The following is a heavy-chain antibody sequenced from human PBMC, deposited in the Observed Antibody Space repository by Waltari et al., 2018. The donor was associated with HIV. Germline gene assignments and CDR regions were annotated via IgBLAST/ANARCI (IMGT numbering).Heavy chain of an antibody. CDR1: GGTFGNYC. V-gene: IGHV1-69*12. J-gene: IGHJ4*02. CDR3: ARTDTHF. Sequence: QVQLVQSGAEMKKPGSSVKGSCKASGGTFGNYCINWGRQAPGPGPEWMGGIIPIFGTTNLAQKYQGIVTLSADEFTSTVYMELSILRSEDTAVYHCARTDTHFWGQGTLVTVSS. CDR2: IIPIFGTT.